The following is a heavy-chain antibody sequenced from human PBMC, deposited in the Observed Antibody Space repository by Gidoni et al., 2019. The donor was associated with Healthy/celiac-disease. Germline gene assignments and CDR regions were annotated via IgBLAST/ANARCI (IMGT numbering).Heavy chain of an antibody. V-gene: IGHV4-39*01. CDR2: MDYSGGT. CDR3: ARLRRDLYSYDNFDY. D-gene: IGHD5-18*01. Sequence: QLQLQESGPGLVKPSETLSLTCTVSGGSISSSSDYWGWMRQPPGQGLAWIGSMDYSGGTYYNPSLKRRLTISVNTSKNQFSLKLSSVTAADTAVYYCARLRRDLYSYDNFDYWGQGILVTVSS. CDR1: GGSISSSSDY. J-gene: IGHJ4*02.